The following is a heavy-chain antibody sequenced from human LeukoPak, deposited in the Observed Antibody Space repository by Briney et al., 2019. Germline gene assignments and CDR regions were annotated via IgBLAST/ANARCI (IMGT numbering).Heavy chain of an antibody. J-gene: IGHJ4*02. CDR3: ARGFHDYGDY. CDR2: ISGSGGST. D-gene: IGHD3-16*01. CDR1: GFTFSTYP. V-gene: IGHV3-23*01. Sequence: GGSLRLSCAASGFTFSTYPMSWVRQAPGKGLEWVSTISGSGGSTFYADSVKGRFTISRDNSKNTLYLQMNSLRAEDTAVYYCARGFHDYGDYWGQGTLVTVSS.